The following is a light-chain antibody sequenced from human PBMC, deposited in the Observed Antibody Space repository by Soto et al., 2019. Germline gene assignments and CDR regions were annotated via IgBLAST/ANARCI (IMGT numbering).Light chain of an antibody. CDR1: SSNIGNNY. CDR3: GTWDSSLSDFYV. Sequence: QSALTQPPSVSAAPGQKVTISCSGSSSNIGNNYVSWYQQLPGTAPKLLIYENNKRPSGIPDRFSGSKSGTSATLGITGLQTGDEADYYCGTWDSSLSDFYVFGTGTNVTVL. CDR2: ENN. V-gene: IGLV1-51*02. J-gene: IGLJ1*01.